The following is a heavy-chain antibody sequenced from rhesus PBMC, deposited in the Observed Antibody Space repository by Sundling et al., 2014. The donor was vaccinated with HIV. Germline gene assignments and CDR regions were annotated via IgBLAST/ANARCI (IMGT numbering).Heavy chain of an antibody. CDR1: SGSISSDNW. J-gene: IGHJ4*01. Sequence: QVQLQESGPGLVKPSETLSLTCAVSSGSISSDNWWNWIRQPPGKGLEWIGHISGSAGNTDYNPSLKSRVTISTDTSKNQFSLKLSSVTAADTAVYFCARVKSSSFSLRFDYWGQGVLVTVSS. V-gene: IGHV4-92*01. D-gene: IGHD2-2*01. CDR3: ARVKSSSFSLRFDY. CDR2: ISGSAGNT.